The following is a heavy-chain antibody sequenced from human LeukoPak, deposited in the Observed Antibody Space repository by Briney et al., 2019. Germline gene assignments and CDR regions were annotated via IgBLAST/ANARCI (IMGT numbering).Heavy chain of an antibody. CDR2: IYYSGST. J-gene: IGHJ6*03. Sequence: SETLSLTCTVSGDSISSSSSYWGWIRQPPGKGLEWIGSIYYSGSTYYNPSLKSRVTISVDTSKNQFSLKLSSVTAADTAVYYCARISYSSGWIHGDYYYYMDVWGKGTTVTVSS. CDR1: GDSISSSSSY. V-gene: IGHV4-39*07. D-gene: IGHD6-19*01. CDR3: ARISYSSGWIHGDYYYYMDV.